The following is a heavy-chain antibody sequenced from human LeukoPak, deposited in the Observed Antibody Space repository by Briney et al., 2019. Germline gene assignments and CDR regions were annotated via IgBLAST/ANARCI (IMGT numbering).Heavy chain of an antibody. CDR1: GGSFSGYY. CDR2: IHHSGNI. Sequence: SETLSLTCAVYGGSFSGYYWSWIRQSPGKGLEWIGNIHHSGNIYYNVSLKSRVTISVHTSNNQFSLNLNSVTAADTAVYYCARDRGGLDAFDIWGQGTMVTVSS. V-gene: IGHV4-34*01. CDR3: ARDRGGLDAFDI. D-gene: IGHD3-10*01. J-gene: IGHJ3*02.